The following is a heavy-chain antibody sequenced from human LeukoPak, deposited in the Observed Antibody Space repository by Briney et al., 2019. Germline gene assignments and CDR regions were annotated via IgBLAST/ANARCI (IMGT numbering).Heavy chain of an antibody. CDR1: GGTFSSSA. CDR2: FIPIFGTA. CDR3: ASGYLTKYYFDY. V-gene: IGHV1-69*13. Sequence: ASVKVSCKAAGGTFSSSAISWVRQAPGQGLEWMGGFIPIFGTANYAQKFQGRVTITADESTSTAYMELSSLRSEDTAVYYCASGYLTKYYFDYCGQGTLVTVSS. D-gene: IGHD4/OR15-4a*01. J-gene: IGHJ4*02.